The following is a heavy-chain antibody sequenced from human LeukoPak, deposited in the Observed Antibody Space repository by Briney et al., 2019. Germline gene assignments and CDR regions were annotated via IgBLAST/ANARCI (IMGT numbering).Heavy chain of an antibody. J-gene: IGHJ4*02. CDR1: GFTGSNYA. Sequence: PGGSLRLSCIASGFTGSNYAMSWVRQAPGKGLQWVSVISGSGGSRYHSDSVKGRFTISRDPSKNTVHLQMNSLRAEDTGVYYCAKGGGGYNYYFDLWGQGTLVTVSS. V-gene: IGHV3-23*01. D-gene: IGHD5-24*01. CDR3: AKGGGGYNYYFDL. CDR2: ISGSGGSR.